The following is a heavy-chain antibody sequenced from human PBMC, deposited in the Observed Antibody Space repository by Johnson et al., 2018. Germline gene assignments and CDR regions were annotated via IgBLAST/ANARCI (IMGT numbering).Heavy chain of an antibody. CDR3: ATTNGGNSVYYYVDV. Sequence: VQLVQSGGGLVKPGGPLRLSCAASGFTFSDYYMTWIRQVPGKGLEWVSYISSTGGTRHYADSVKGRFTISRDNAKNSLYLQMNSLRADDTAVYYCATTNGGNSVYYYVDVWGKGTTVTVSS. CDR1: GFTFSDYY. D-gene: IGHD4-23*01. CDR2: ISSTGGTR. V-gene: IGHV3-11*04. J-gene: IGHJ6*03.